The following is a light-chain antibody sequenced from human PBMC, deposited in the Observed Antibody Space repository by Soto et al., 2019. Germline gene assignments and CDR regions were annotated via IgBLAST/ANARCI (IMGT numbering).Light chain of an antibody. J-gene: IGLJ1*01. CDR2: DVT. V-gene: IGLV2-11*01. Sequence: QSALTQPHSVSGSPGQSVTISFTGTSSDVGYYNYVSWYQQHPGTAPKLVIYDVTVRPSGVPDRFSGSKSVNTASLTISGLQAEDEADYYCCSYAGSYTFYVFGSGTKVTVL. CDR1: SSDVGYYNY. CDR3: CSYAGSYTFYV.